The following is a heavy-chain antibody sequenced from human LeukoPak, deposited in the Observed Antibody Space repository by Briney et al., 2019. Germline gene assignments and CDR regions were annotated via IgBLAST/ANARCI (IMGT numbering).Heavy chain of an antibody. CDR3: ARGVSSSWSSN. J-gene: IGHJ4*02. Sequence: SETLSLTCTVSGGSISSSSYYWSWIRQPPGKGLEWIGYIYYSGSTNYNPSLKSRVTISVGTSKNQFSLKLSSVTAADTAVYYCARGVSSSWSSNWGQGTLVTVSS. V-gene: IGHV4-61*01. CDR1: GGSISSSSYY. CDR2: IYYSGST. D-gene: IGHD6-13*01.